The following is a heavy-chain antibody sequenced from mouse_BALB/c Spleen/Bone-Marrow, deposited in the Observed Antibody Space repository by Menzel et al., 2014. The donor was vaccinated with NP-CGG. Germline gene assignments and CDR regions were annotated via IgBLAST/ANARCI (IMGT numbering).Heavy chain of an antibody. V-gene: IGHV1-54*01. CDR3: ARWDYAMDY. CDR1: GYALTNYL. CDR2: INPGSGGT. J-gene: IGHJ4*01. Sequence: VKLQESGAELVRPGTSVKVSCKASGYALTNYLIEWVKQRPGQGLEWIGVINPGSGGTNYNEKFKGKATLTADKSSSTAYMQLSSLTSDDSAVYFCARWDYAMDYWGQGTSVTVSS.